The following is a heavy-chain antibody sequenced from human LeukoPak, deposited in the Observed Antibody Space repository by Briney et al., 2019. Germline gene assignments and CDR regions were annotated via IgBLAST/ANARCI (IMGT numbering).Heavy chain of an antibody. CDR3: ARGRYSGYDGVDYFDY. D-gene: IGHD5-12*01. CDR1: GGSISSYY. J-gene: IGHJ4*02. V-gene: IGHV4-59*01. Sequence: PSETLSLTCPVSGGSISSYYWSWIRQPPGKGLEWIGYIYYSGSTNYNPSLKSRVTISVDTSKNQFSLKLSSVTAADTAVYYCARGRYSGYDGVDYFDYWGQGTLVTVSS. CDR2: IYYSGST.